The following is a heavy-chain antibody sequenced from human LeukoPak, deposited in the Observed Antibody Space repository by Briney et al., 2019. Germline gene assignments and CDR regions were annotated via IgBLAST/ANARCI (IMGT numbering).Heavy chain of an antibody. V-gene: IGHV3-23*01. CDR1: GLTFIPYL. D-gene: IGHD3-3*01. Sequence: GGSLRLAFRAPGLTFIPYLIVWVGRARGRGLGWVWTFSGSVSNTFYADSVKGRFTISRNNSKNTLYLQMNNLRAEDTAIYYCANDDGDFWDGIPTEGDYWGQGNLVTVSS. CDR2: FSGSVSNT. CDR3: ANDDGDFWDGIPTEGDY. J-gene: IGHJ4*02.